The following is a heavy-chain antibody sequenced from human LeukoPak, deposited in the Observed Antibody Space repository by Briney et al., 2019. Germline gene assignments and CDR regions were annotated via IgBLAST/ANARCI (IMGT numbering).Heavy chain of an antibody. V-gene: IGHV4-59*01. CDR1: GVSITSYY. CDR2: IYSSGST. Sequence: SETLSLTCTVSGVSITSYYWTWIRQPPGKGLERIGHIYSSGSTNYNPSLESRLTMSVDTSTNQFSLKLSSVTAADTAVYYCARGGAHSGYESDCWGQGTLVTVSS. J-gene: IGHJ4*02. CDR3: ARGGAHSGYESDC. D-gene: IGHD5-12*01.